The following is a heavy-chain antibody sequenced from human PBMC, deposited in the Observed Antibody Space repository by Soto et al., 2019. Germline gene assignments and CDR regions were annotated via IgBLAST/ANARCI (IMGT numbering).Heavy chain of an antibody. CDR2: IYYSGST. CDR1: GGSISSSSYY. V-gene: IGHV4-39*01. CDR3: ARKRGFMTTVPKNWFDP. D-gene: IGHD4-17*01. Sequence: SETLSLTCTVSGGSISSSSYYWGWIRQPPGKGLEWIGSIYYSGSTYYNPSLKSRVTISVDTSKNQFSLKLSSVTAADTAVYYCARKRGFMTTVPKNWFDPWGQGTLVTVSS. J-gene: IGHJ5*02.